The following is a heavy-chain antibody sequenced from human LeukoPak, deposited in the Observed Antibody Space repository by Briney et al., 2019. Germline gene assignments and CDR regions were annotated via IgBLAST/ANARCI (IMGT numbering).Heavy chain of an antibody. Sequence: GASVKVSCKASGYTFTSYAMNWVRQAPGQGLEWMGWINTNTGNPTYAQGFTGRFVFSLDTSVSTAYLQISSLKAEDTAVYYCARDRVLFKWELLFRFDPWGQGTLVTVSS. V-gene: IGHV7-4-1*02. CDR2: INTNTGNP. D-gene: IGHD1-26*01. CDR1: GYTFTSYA. CDR3: ARDRVLFKWELLFRFDP. J-gene: IGHJ5*02.